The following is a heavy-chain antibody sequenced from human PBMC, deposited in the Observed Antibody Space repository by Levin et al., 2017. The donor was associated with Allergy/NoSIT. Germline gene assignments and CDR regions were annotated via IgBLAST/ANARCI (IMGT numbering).Heavy chain of an antibody. CDR1: GYTFANYF. J-gene: IGHJ4*02. CDR2: IYPGDSDT. D-gene: IGHD2/OR15-2a*01. V-gene: IGHV5-51*01. Sequence: KPGESLKISCKGSGYTFANYFIGWVRQMPGKGLEWMGYIYPGDSDTKYSPSFQGQVTIPADKSSNTAYPQWSSLKASDPGIYYCARRISLNQGSTITYYLDHWGQGTLVTVSS. CDR3: ARRISLNQGSTITYYLDH.